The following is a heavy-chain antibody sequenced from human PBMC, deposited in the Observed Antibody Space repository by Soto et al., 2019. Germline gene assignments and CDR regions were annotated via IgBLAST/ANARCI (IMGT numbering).Heavy chain of an antibody. J-gene: IGHJ4*02. CDR2: IVPVLGTA. Sequence: ASVKVSCKASGGTSNNNANSWVRQAPGQGLEWMGGIVPVLGTANYAQKFRGRVRITADDSTRTLNMELSSLRSDDTAVYYCATLQGSGTYYDDDYWGQGTLVTVSS. V-gene: IGHV1-69*13. CDR1: GGTSNNNA. D-gene: IGHD3-10*01. CDR3: ATLQGSGTYYDDDY.